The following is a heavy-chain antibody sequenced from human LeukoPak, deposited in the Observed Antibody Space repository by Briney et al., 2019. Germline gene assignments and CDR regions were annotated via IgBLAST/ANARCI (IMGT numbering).Heavy chain of an antibody. V-gene: IGHV1-24*01. D-gene: IGHD3-22*01. J-gene: IGHJ4*02. CDR2: FDPEDGET. Sequence: ASVKVSCKVSGYTLTELSMHWVRQAPGKGLEWMGGFDPEDGETIYAQKFQGRVTMTEDTSTDTAYMELSSLRSEDMAVYYCATGREFYYDSSGNPFDYWGQGTLVTVSS. CDR1: GYTLTELS. CDR3: ATGREFYYDSSGNPFDY.